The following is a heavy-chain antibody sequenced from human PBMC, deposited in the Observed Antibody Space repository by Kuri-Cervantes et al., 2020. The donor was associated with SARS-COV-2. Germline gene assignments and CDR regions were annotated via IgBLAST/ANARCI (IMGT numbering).Heavy chain of an antibody. CDR2: INHSGST. D-gene: IGHD5-24*01. Sequence: SETLSLTCTVSGYSISSGYYWGWIRQPPGKGLEWIGEINHSGSTNYNPSLKSRDTISVDTSKNQFSLKLSSVTTADTAVYYCARRDGGLGGWAFDIWGQGTMVTVSS. CDR1: GYSISSGYY. V-gene: IGHV4-38-2*02. J-gene: IGHJ3*02. CDR3: ARRDGGLGGWAFDI.